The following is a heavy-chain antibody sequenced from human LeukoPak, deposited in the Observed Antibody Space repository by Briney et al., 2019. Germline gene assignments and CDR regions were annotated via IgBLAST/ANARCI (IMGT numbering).Heavy chain of an antibody. V-gene: IGHV3-21*01. J-gene: IGHJ4*02. Sequence: GGSLRLSCAASGFSFSSFSINWVRQAPGKGPEWVSSISGNGMYIYYADAVEGRFTVSKDNAKNSVYLQMSSLTVEDTAVYYCARDAGSSANWSFDYWGPGTLVTVSS. CDR3: ARDAGSSANWSFDY. CDR2: ISGNGMYI. CDR1: GFSFSSFS. D-gene: IGHD2-2*01.